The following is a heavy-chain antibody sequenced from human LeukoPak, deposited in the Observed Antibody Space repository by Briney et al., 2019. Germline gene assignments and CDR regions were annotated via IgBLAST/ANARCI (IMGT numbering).Heavy chain of an antibody. J-gene: IGHJ6*03. CDR2: IIPIFGTA. Sequence: SVKVSCKASGGTFSSYAISWVRQAPGQGLEWMGGIIPIFGTANYAQKFQGRVTITTDESTSTAYMELSSLRSEDTAVYYCARASDYVWGSYRYRPYYYMDVWGKGTTVTVS. D-gene: IGHD3-16*02. CDR3: ARASDYVWGSYRYRPYYYMDV. V-gene: IGHV1-69*05. CDR1: GGTFSSYA.